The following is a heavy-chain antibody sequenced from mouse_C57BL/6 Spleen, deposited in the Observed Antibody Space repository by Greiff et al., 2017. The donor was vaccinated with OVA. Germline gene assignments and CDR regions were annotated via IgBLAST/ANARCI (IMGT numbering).Heavy chain of an antibody. D-gene: IGHD1-1*01. Sequence: LQQPGTELVKPGASVKLSCKASGYTFTSYWMHWVKQRPGQGLEWIGNINPSNGGTNYNEKFKSKATLTVDKSSSTAYMQLSSLTSEDSAVYYGAHTVNYGSSYRYAMDYWGQGTSVTVSS. V-gene: IGHV1-53*01. CDR3: AHTVNYGSSYRYAMDY. J-gene: IGHJ4*01. CDR2: INPSNGGT. CDR1: GYTFTSYW.